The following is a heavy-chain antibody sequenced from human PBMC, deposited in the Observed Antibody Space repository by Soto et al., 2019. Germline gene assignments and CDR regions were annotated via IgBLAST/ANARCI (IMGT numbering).Heavy chain of an antibody. CDR1: GYTFSSWG. CDR3: ARGQYHDIPYLFDY. D-gene: IGHD3-9*01. J-gene: IGHJ4*02. CDR2: ISAYNGKI. V-gene: IGHV1-18*01. Sequence: ASVRVSGRASGYTFSSWGINWVRQAPGQGLEWMGWISAYNGKINYAQNLQGRVTMTTDTPTSAAYMELRSLTSDDTAVYYCARGQYHDIPYLFDYWGQGTLVTVS.